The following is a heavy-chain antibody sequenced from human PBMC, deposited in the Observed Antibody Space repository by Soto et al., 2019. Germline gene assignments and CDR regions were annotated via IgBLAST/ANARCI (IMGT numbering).Heavy chain of an antibody. Sequence: VKGRFTISRDNSKNTLYLQMNSLRAEDTAVYYCAKDYSVMRYYYGMDVWGQGTTVTVSS. J-gene: IGHJ6*02. V-gene: IGHV3-30*02. D-gene: IGHD2-21*01. CDR3: AKDYSVMRYYYGMDV.